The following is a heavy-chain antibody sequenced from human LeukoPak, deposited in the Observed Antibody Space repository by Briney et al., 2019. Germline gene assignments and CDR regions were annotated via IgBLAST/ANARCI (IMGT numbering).Heavy chain of an antibody. CDR1: GFTFSSYG. CDR3: AKEVPGDPNLDY. V-gene: IGHV3-23*01. J-gene: IGHJ4*02. D-gene: IGHD3-16*01. CDR2: LSNTGNI. Sequence: SGGSLRLSCAASGFTFSSYGMNWARQAPGKGLEWLSYLSNTGNIHYAQSVKGRFTISRDNSKNTLYLQMNSLRAEDTAVYYCAKEVPGDPNLDYWGQGTLVTVSS.